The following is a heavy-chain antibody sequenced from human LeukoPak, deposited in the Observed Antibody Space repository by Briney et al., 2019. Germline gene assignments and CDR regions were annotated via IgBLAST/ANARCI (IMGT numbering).Heavy chain of an antibody. J-gene: IGHJ6*02. CDR2: INSDGSST. CDR1: GFTFSSYW. CDR3: AREVVVAARRYYYYGMDV. D-gene: IGHD6-6*01. Sequence: GGSLRLSCAAFGFTFSSYWMHWVRHAPGKGLVWVSRINSDGSSTSYADSVKGRFTISRDNAKNTLYLQMNSLRAEDTAVYYCAREVVVAARRYYYYGMDVWGQGTTVTVSS. V-gene: IGHV3-74*01.